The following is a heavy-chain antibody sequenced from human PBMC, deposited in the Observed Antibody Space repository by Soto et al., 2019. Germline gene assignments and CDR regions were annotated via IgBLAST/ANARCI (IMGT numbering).Heavy chain of an antibody. CDR2: AYWNDDD. CDR3: AHRPGGSGWRYYFDY. CDR1: GFSLTSTGVG. J-gene: IGHJ4*02. D-gene: IGHD6-19*01. V-gene: IGHV2-5*01. Sequence: QITLKESGPSLVKPTQTLTLTCSFSGFSLTSTGVGVGWFRQPPGKALEWLGLAYWNDDDRYRSSLRSRLTTTKDTSKNQVVLTMTNMDPEDTATYYCAHRPGGSGWRYYFDYWGQGTLVTVSS.